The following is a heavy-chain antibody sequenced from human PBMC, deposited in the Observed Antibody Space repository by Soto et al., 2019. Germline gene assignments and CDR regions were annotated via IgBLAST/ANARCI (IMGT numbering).Heavy chain of an antibody. CDR1: GYSLTELS. V-gene: IGHV1-24*01. D-gene: IGHD6-13*01. J-gene: IGHJ4*02. CDR2: FDPEDDDT. CDR3: ASMAAAGEFDY. Sequence: ASVKVSCKVSGYSLTELSIHWVRQAPGKGLEWMGGFDPEDDDTIYAQKFQGRVTMTEDTSTDTAYMELSSLRSEDTAVFYCASMAAAGEFDYWGRGTLVTVSS.